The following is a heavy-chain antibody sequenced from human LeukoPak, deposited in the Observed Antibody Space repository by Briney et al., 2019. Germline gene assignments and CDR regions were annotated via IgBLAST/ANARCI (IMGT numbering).Heavy chain of an antibody. D-gene: IGHD3-3*01. V-gene: IGHV4-59*01. Sequence: SETLSLTCSVSGGSFSNYYWSWIRQPPGKGLEWIGYIYYSGSTDYNPFLKSRVTISVDTSKKQFSLKLSSVTAADTAVYYCASGQYYDLWSGYYVDWGQGALVTVSA. CDR1: GGSFSNYY. CDR2: IYYSGST. J-gene: IGHJ4*02. CDR3: ASGQYYDLWSGYYVD.